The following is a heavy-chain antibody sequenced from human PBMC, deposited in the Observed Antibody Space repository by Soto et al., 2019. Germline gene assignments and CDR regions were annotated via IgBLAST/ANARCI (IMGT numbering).Heavy chain of an antibody. CDR2: IIPIFGTA. CDR1: GGTFSSYA. Sequence: ASVKVSCKASGGTFSSYAISWVRQAPGQGLEWMGGIIPIFGTANYAQKFQGRVTITADESTSTAYMELSSLRSEDTAVYYCARGPYYGSGSYVVYWGQGTLVTVSS. D-gene: IGHD3-10*01. V-gene: IGHV1-69*13. J-gene: IGHJ4*02. CDR3: ARGPYYGSGSYVVY.